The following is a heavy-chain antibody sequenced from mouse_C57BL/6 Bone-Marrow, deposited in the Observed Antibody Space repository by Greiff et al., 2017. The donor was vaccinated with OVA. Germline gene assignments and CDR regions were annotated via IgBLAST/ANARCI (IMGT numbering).Heavy chain of an antibody. CDR2: IDPSDSYT. D-gene: IGHD1-1*01. Sequence: QVQLQQPGAELVKPGASVKLSCKASGYTFTSYWMQWVKQRPGQGLEWIGEIDPSDSYTNYNQKFKGKATLTVDTSSSTAYMQLSSLTSEDSAVYYCARYDGSSYNFDYWGQGTTLTVSS. CDR1: GYTFTSYW. CDR3: ARYDGSSYNFDY. V-gene: IGHV1-50*01. J-gene: IGHJ2*01.